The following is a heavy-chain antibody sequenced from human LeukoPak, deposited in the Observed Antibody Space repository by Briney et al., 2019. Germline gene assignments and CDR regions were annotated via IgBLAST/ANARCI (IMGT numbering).Heavy chain of an antibody. J-gene: IGHJ5*02. V-gene: IGHV3-7*01. CDR2: IKPDGSEN. Sequence: GGSLRLSCAASRFTFSNYWMGWVRQAPGKGLEWVANIKPDGSENYYLGSVKGRFTISRDNAKNSLFLQMNSLRAEDTAIYYCARDRPHYGKANLFDPWGQGTLVTVSS. D-gene: IGHD3-10*01. CDR3: ARDRPHYGKANLFDP. CDR1: RFTFSNYW.